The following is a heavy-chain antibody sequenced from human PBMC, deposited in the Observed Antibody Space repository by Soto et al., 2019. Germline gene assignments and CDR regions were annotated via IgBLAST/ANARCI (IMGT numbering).Heavy chain of an antibody. V-gene: IGHV3-23*01. CDR2: ITSSEST. CDR1: GFSFSEYA. CDR3: ARERTTMIVVVMTD. J-gene: IGHJ4*03. D-gene: IGHD3-22*01. Sequence: PGGSLRLSCTASGFSFSEYAMTCVRQAPGKALEWVSFITSSESTYYADSVRGRFTISRDNSKNTLYLQMNSLRVEDTAVYYCARERTTMIVVVMTDWGQGTLVTVSS.